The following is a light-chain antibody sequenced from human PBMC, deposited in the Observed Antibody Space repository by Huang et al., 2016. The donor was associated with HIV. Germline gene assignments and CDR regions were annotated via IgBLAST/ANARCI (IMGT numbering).Light chain of an antibody. Sequence: EIVLTQSPATLSLSPGERATLSCRASQSVSTYLAWYQQKPGQAPRPLIYYASNRATGIPARFSGSESGTDFTLTISSLEPEDFAVYYCQQRYTWPALTFGGGTKVEIK. V-gene: IGKV3-11*01. CDR2: YAS. CDR1: QSVSTY. J-gene: IGKJ4*01. CDR3: QQRYTWPALT.